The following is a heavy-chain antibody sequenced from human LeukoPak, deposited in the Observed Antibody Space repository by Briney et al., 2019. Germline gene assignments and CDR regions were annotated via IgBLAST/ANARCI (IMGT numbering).Heavy chain of an antibody. CDR2: ISYDGSNK. V-gene: IGHV3-30*03. CDR3: ARGSVPSWGSRRFDYFDY. D-gene: IGHD7-27*01. CDR1: GFTFSSYG. Sequence: GGSLRLSCAASGFTFSSYGMHWVRQAPGKGLEWVAVISYDGSNKYYADSVKGRFTISRDNSKNTLYLQMNSLRAEDTAVYYCARGSVPSWGSRRFDYFDYWGQGTLATVSS. J-gene: IGHJ4*02.